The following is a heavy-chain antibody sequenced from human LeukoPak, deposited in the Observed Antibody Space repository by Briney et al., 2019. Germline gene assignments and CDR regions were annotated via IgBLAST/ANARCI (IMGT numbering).Heavy chain of an antibody. CDR2: VSYDGSNK. CDR1: GFTFGRYA. J-gene: IGHJ4*02. Sequence: VQPGRSLRLSCAASGFTFGRYAIHWVRQAPGKGLEWVAVVSYDGSNKYYADSVKGRFTISRDNSKNTLYLQMNSLRAEDTAVYYCASGADFVWAGGRDGNPYLGYWGQGMLVTVSS. D-gene: IGHD5-24*01. CDR3: ASGADFVWAGGRDGNPYLGY. V-gene: IGHV3-30-3*01.